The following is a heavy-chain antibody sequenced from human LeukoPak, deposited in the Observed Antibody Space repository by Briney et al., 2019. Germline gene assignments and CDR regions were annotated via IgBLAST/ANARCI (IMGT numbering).Heavy chain of an antibody. V-gene: IGHV4-30-4*02. CDR2: IYYSGST. D-gene: IGHD1-26*01. CDR1: GGSIRSGDYY. CDR3: ARSFSSGSYRNYFDY. Sequence: SETLSLTCTVSGGSIRSGDYYWSWIRQPPGKGLEWTGYIYYSGSTYYNPSLKSRVTISVDTSKSHFSLKLNSVTTADTAMYYCARSFSSGSYRNYFDYWGQGTLVTVSS. J-gene: IGHJ4*02.